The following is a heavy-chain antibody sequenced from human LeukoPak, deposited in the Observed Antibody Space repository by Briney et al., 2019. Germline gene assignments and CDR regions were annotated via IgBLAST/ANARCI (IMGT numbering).Heavy chain of an antibody. CDR1: GFTFTSYA. D-gene: IGHD1-1*01. CDR3: VKETQPSATYFFDY. Sequence: GGSLRLSCVVSGFTFTSYAMRWARQAPGKGLAWVSAISGSGGSTYYADSVKGRFTISRDNSKNTVYLQINGLRAEDTAVYYCVKETQPSATYFFDYWGQGALVTVSS. CDR2: ISGSGGST. J-gene: IGHJ4*02. V-gene: IGHV3-23*01.